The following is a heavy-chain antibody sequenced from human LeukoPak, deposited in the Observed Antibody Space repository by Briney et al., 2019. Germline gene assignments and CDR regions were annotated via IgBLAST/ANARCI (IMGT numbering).Heavy chain of an antibody. D-gene: IGHD2-2*01. V-gene: IGHV3-23*01. CDR1: GFTFSGYA. CDR3: AKDLARSTSYIRDWFDP. CDR2: ISGSGGST. Sequence: GGSLRLSCAASGFTFSGYAMSWVRQAPGKGLEWVSAISGSGGSTYYADSVKGRFTISRDNSKNTLYLQMNSLRAEDTAVYYCAKDLARSTSYIRDWFDPWGQGTLVTVSS. J-gene: IGHJ5*02.